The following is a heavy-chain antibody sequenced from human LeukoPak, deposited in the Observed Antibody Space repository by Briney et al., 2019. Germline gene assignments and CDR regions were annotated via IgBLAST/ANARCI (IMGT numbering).Heavy chain of an antibody. J-gene: IGHJ3*02. Sequence: GGSLRLSCAASGFIFSSYSMSWVRQAPGQGLEWVSSSKKITSFTYYADSVRGRFTISRDNAKNTLYLQMNSLRAEDTAVYYCARGPDMVRGVDIWGQGTMVTVSS. D-gene: IGHD3-10*01. CDR3: ARGPDMVRGVDI. CDR2: SKKITSFT. V-gene: IGHV3-21*01. CDR1: GFIFSSYS.